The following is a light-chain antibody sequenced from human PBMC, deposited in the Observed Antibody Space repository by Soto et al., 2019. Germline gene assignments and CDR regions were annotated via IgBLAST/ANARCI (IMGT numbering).Light chain of an antibody. CDR3: QQYNSYSPT. Sequence: DIQMTQSPSTLSTSVGDRVTITCRASQSISSCLAWYQQKPGKAPPLLIYDASSLDSGVPSRFSGSGSGTEFTLTLSSLQTDDFATYYCQQYNSYSPTFGQGTKLEIK. J-gene: IGKJ2*01. CDR1: QSISSC. V-gene: IGKV1-5*01. CDR2: DAS.